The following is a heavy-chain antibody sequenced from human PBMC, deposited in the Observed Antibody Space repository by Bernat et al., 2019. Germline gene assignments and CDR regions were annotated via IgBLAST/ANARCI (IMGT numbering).Heavy chain of an antibody. V-gene: IGHV1-69*01. CDR1: GGTFSSYA. CDR2: IIPIFGTA. D-gene: IGHD2-2*01. J-gene: IGHJ5*02. Sequence: QVQLVQSGAEVKKPGSSVKVSCKASGGTFSSYAISWVRQAPGQGLEWMGGIIPIFGTANYAQKFQGRVTITADESTSTAYMELSSLRSEDTAVYYCALGDIVVVPAAMRRAWFDPWGEGTLVSGSS. CDR3: ALGDIVVVPAAMRRAWFDP.